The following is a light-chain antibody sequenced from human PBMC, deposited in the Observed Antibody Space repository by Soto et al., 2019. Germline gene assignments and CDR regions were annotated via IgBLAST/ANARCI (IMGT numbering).Light chain of an antibody. V-gene: IGKV3-15*01. J-gene: IGKJ1*01. CDR3: QQYNNWPRT. CDR1: QSVSSN. Sequence: EVVMTQSPDTLSVSPGERATLSCRASQSVSSNLAWYQQKLGQAPRLLIYGASTRATGISAKFSGSGSGTEFTLTISSLQSEDFAIYYCQQYNNWPRTFGQGTKVDIK. CDR2: GAS.